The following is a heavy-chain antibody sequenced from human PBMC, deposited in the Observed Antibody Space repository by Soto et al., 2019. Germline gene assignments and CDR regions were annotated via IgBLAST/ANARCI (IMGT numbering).Heavy chain of an antibody. J-gene: IGHJ3*02. CDR2: ISYDGSNK. CDR3: AKTATVTTGAFDI. CDR1: GFTFSSYG. Sequence: GGSLRLSCAASGFTFSSYGMHWVRQAPGKGLGWVAVISYDGSNKYYADSVKGRFTISRDNSKNTLYLQMNSLRAEDTAVYYCAKTATVTTGAFDIWGQGTMVTVSS. D-gene: IGHD4-17*01. V-gene: IGHV3-30*18.